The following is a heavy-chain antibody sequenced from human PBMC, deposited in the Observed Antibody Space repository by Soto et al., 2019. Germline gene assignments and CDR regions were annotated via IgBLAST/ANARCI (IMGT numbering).Heavy chain of an antibody. D-gene: IGHD4-17*01. CDR3: ASQGWTVTPTAYYYYYGMDV. Sequence: QVQLVQSGAEVKKPGSSVKVSCKASGGTFSSYAISWVRQAPGQGLEWMGGIIPIFGTANYAQKLQGRVTITADKSTSTAYMEMSSLRSEDTAVYYWASQGWTVTPTAYYYYYGMDVWGQGTTVTVSS. J-gene: IGHJ6*02. CDR1: GGTFSSYA. CDR2: IIPIFGTA. V-gene: IGHV1-69*06.